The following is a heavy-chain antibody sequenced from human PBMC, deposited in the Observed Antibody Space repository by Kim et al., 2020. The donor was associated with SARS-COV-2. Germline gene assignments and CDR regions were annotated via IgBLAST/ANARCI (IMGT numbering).Heavy chain of an antibody. CDR2: LETDGRTT. CDR3: TRGGYTGTYSLWGV. J-gene: IGHJ3*01. V-gene: IGHV3-74*01. Sequence: GGSLRLSCAASGFTFNKYWMHWVRQVPGKGLEWLSRLETDGRTTDYADSVKGRFTISRDNAKNTLFFQMTNLRAEDTAVYYCTRGGYTGTYSLWGVWGEGTLVTVSS. CDR1: GFTFNKYW. D-gene: IGHD1-26*01.